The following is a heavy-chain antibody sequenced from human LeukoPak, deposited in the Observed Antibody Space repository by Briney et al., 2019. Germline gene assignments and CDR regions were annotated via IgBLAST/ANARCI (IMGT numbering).Heavy chain of an antibody. CDR1: GGSISSSSYY. V-gene: IGHV4-61*02. CDR3: AREQQLEGFDY. J-gene: IGHJ4*02. Sequence: SETLSLTCTVSGGSISSSSYYWSWIRQPAGKGLEWIGRIYTSGSTNYNPSLKSRVTISVDTSKNQFSLKLSSVTAADTAVYYCAREQQLEGFDYWGQGTLVTVSS. CDR2: IYTSGST. D-gene: IGHD6-13*01.